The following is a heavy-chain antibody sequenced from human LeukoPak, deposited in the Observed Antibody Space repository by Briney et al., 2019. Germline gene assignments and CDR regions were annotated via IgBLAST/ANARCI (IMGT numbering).Heavy chain of an antibody. CDR2: ITGSGDYI. CDR1: GFTFSSSA. V-gene: IGHV3-23*01. J-gene: IGHJ5*02. CDR3: ANKPAGFDP. D-gene: IGHD1-14*01. Sequence: GGSLRLSCAASGFTFSSSAMGWVRQAPGKGLEWVSSITGSGDYIYYADSVKGRFTISRDNSKNTLYLQMNSLRAEDTAVYYCANKPAGFDPWGQGTLVTVSS.